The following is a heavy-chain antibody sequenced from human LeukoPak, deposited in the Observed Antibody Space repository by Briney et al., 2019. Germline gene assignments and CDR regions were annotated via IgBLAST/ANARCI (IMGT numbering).Heavy chain of an antibody. J-gene: IGHJ6*03. Sequence: ASVKVSCKTSGYTFTSYGINWVRHAPVQGLEWMGWISGINGNTNLAQKMQGRVTLTTDSSTRTGYMELRSLRSDDTAVYYCARGTVGGKDYFYMDVWGKGTTVTVSS. CDR1: GYTFTSYG. CDR2: ISGINGNT. CDR3: ARGTVGGKDYFYMDV. D-gene: IGHD4-11*01. V-gene: IGHV1-18*01.